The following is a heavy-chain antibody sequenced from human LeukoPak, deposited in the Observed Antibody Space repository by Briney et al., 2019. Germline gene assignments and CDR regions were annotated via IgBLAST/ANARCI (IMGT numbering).Heavy chain of an antibody. J-gene: IGHJ6*03. CDR3: ASLKVRGVTANKYYFYYMDV. D-gene: IGHD3-10*01. V-gene: IGHV3-48*03. CDR2: ISSSGSTI. Sequence: GGSLRLSCAASGFTFSSYEMNWVRQAPGKGLEWVSYISSSGSTIYYPDSMKGRFTISRDNAKNSLYLQMNSLRAGDTAVYYCASLKVRGVTANKYYFYYMDVWGKGTTVTVSS. CDR1: GFTFSSYE.